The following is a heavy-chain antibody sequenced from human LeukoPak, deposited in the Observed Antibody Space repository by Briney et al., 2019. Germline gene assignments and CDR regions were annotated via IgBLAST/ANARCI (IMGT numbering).Heavy chain of an antibody. CDR1: GYSFTSYW. V-gene: IGHV5-51*01. D-gene: IGHD3-3*01. Sequence: GESLQISCKGSGYSFTSYWIGWVRQMPGKGLEWMGIIYPGDSDTRYSPSFQGQVTISADKSISTAYLQWSSLKASDTAMYYCARPAPYYDFWSGYSSGFDYWGQGTLVTVSS. CDR3: ARPAPYYDFWSGYSSGFDY. J-gene: IGHJ4*02. CDR2: IYPGDSDT.